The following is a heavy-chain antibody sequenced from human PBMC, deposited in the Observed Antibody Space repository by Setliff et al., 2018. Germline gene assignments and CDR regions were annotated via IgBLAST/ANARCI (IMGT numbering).Heavy chain of an antibody. V-gene: IGHV3-23*01. J-gene: IGHJ4*02. D-gene: IGHD5-12*01. CDR1: GFTFSSDP. CDR2: ISGSGGNT. Sequence: PGGSLRLSCAASGFTFSSDPMTWIRQAPGKGLEWVSTISGSGGNTYYADSVQGRFTISRDSSKNTGTLQMNSLRGEDTALYYCVKTGIGYDYFDHCGQGTLVTVSS. CDR3: VKTGIGYDYFDH.